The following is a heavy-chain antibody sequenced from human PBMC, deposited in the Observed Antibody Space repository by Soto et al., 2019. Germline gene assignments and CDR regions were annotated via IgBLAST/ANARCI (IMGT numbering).Heavy chain of an antibody. CDR2: ISANGQGI. Sequence: GGSLRRSCAAPGFTFSTYALSWVRQAPGKGLEWVSAISANGQGIYYADSVRGRFTISRDNSKSTIFLHMDSLRAEDTAVYYCAKDRNYPRDQFHYWGQGTLVTVSS. CDR3: AKDRNYPRDQFHY. V-gene: IGHV3-23*01. CDR1: GFTFSTYA. D-gene: IGHD1-7*01. J-gene: IGHJ4*02.